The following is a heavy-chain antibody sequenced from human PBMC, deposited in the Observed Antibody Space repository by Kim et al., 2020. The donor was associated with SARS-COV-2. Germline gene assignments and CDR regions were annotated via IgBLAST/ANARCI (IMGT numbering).Heavy chain of an antibody. Sequence: KSRVTISVDTSKNQFSLKLSSVTAADTAVYYCARDMRGYSYGYYYYGMDVWGQGTTVTVSS. CDR3: ARDMRGYSYGYYYYGMDV. V-gene: IGHV4-59*01. J-gene: IGHJ6*02. D-gene: IGHD5-18*01.